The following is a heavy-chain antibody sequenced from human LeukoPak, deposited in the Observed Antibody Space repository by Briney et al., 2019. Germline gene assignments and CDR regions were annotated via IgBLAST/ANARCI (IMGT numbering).Heavy chain of an antibody. CDR2: FYSGGSA. D-gene: IGHD1-1*01. J-gene: IGHJ4*02. Sequence: SETLSLTCIVSGASISSGNYYWAWIRQPPGKGLEWIGTFYSGGSAYYNPSLASRVSISKDTSDNQFSLRLSSVTAADTAVYYCARKQSGTMYDVWGQGTLVTVTS. CDR3: ARKQSGTMYDV. CDR1: GASISSGNYY. V-gene: IGHV4-39*07.